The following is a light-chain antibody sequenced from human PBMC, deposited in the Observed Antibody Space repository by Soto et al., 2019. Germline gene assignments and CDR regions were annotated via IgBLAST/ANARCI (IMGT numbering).Light chain of an antibody. V-gene: IGKV1-39*01. CDR3: QQNYNFPRT. CDR2: SAS. Sequence: DIQMTQSPSSLSAFVGDRVTITCRASQSISGYVNWYQQKPGKAPKNLIYSASTLQGGVPSRFSGTGSGTDFTLTISSLQPEDFATYYCQQNYNFPRTFGQGTKVEIK. CDR1: QSISGY. J-gene: IGKJ1*01.